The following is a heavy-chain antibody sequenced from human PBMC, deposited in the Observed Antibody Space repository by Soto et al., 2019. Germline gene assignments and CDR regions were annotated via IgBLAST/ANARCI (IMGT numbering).Heavy chain of an antibody. CDR1: GFTFSSYA. Sequence: GGSLRLSCAASGFTFSSYAMSWVRQAPGKGLEWVSAISGSGGSTYYADSVKGRFTISRDNSKNTLYLQMNSLRAEDTAVYYCAIPTGPFRAAGDYWGQGTLVTVSS. CDR3: AIPTGPFRAAGDY. J-gene: IGHJ4*02. V-gene: IGHV3-23*01. CDR2: ISGSGGST. D-gene: IGHD6-13*01.